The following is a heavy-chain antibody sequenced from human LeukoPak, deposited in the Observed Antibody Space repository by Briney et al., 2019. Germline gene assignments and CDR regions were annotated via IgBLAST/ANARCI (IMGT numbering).Heavy chain of an antibody. CDR1: GGSISSSSYY. CDR3: ARSYDFWSGYVYYFDY. D-gene: IGHD3-3*01. J-gene: IGHJ4*02. V-gene: IGHV4-39*01. CDR2: IYYTGST. Sequence: PSETLSLTCTVSGGSISSSSYYWGWIRQPPGKGLEWIGIIYYTGSTHYNPSLRSRVTISIDTSKNQFSLRLSSVTAADTAVFYCARSYDFWSGYVYYFDYWGQGTLVTVSS.